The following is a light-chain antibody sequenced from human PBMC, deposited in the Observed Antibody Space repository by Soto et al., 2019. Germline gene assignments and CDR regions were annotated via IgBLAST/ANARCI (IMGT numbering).Light chain of an antibody. CDR3: QHRSNWPST. CDR2: DAS. J-gene: IGKJ4*01. CDR1: QSVSRY. V-gene: IGKV3-11*01. Sequence: EIVLTQSPATLSLSPGERATLSCRASQSVSRYLAWYQQKPGQAPRLLIYDASSRATGIPARFSGSGSGTDFNLTITSLEPEDGAVYYCQHRSNWPSTLGGGTKVEI.